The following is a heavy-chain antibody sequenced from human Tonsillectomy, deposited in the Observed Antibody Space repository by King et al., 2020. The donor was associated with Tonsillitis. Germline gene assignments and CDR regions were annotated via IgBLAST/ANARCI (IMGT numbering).Heavy chain of an antibody. CDR2: IIPLFGTA. CDR3: ARDFDSSGYYYGY. J-gene: IGHJ4*02. Sequence: QLVQSGAEVKKPGSSVKVSCKGSGGTFNSYALSWVRQAPGQGLEWMGGIIPLFGTANYAQKFQGRVTITADESTSTAYMELSSLRSGDTAGYYCARDFDSSGYYYGYWGQGTLVTVSS. D-gene: IGHD3-22*01. CDR1: GGTFNSYA. V-gene: IGHV1-69*01.